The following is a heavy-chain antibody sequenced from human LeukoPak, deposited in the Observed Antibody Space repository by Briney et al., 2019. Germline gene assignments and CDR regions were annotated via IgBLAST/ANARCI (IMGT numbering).Heavy chain of an antibody. CDR3: ARGGGQWLFNWFDP. D-gene: IGHD6-19*01. V-gene: IGHV4-39*07. J-gene: IGHJ5*02. CDR1: GGSISTSSYY. Sequence: SETLSLTCTVSGGSISTSSYYWGWVRQPPGKGLEWIGNIFYSGSTYYNPSLKSRVTISVDTSKNQFSLKLSSVTAADTAVYYCARGGGQWLFNWFDPWGQGTLVTVSS. CDR2: IFYSGST.